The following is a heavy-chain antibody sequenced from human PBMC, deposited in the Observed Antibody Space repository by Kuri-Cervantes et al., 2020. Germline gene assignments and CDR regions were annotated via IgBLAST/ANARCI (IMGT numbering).Heavy chain of an antibody. D-gene: IGHD3-3*01. CDR2: ISGSGGST. J-gene: IGHJ3*02. V-gene: IGHV3-23*01. Sequence: WGSLTLSCAASGFTFSSHAMSWVRQAPGKGLEWVSAISGSGGSTYYADSVKGRFTIYRDNSKNTLYLQMNSLRAEDAAVYYCARSYYDFWSGYYMDAFDIWGQGTMVTVSS. CDR3: ARSYYDFWSGYYMDAFDI. CDR1: GFTFSSHA.